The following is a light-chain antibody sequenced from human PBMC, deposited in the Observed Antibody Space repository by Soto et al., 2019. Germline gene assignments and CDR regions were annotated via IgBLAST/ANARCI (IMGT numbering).Light chain of an antibody. CDR1: HTFNSNY. Sequence: ENVLTQSPGTLSLSPGDRATRSCRASHTFNSNYLVWYQQKPGQAPRLLIYGASTRATGIPDRFSGSGSGTDFTLTINRLEPEDFAVYYCQQYDNSPLYTFGQGTKLEIK. CDR2: GAS. J-gene: IGKJ2*01. V-gene: IGKV3-20*01. CDR3: QQYDNSPLYT.